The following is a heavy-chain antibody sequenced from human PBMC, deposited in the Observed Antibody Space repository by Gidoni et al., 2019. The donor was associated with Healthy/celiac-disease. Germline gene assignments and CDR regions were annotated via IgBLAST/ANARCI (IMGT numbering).Heavy chain of an antibody. D-gene: IGHD1-26*01. V-gene: IGHV3-43*01. CDR2: ISRDGGST. CDR3: AKDIADSGSYSYFDY. Sequence: EVPLVESWGVVVLPRGSMRFSCAASGFTFDDYTMKWVSLISRDGGSTYYADSGKGRFTISRDNSKNSLYLQMNSLRTKDTALYYCAKDIADSGSYSYFDYWGQGTLVTVSS. J-gene: IGHJ4*02. CDR1: GFTFDDYT.